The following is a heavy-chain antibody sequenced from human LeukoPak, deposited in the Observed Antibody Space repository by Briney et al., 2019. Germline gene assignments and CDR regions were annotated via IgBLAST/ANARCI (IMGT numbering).Heavy chain of an antibody. CDR1: GGSIRTGGYH. CDR3: ATSTTPTTGYYGMDV. CDR2: IYYSGSA. V-gene: IGHV4-31*03. D-gene: IGHD4-11*01. Sequence: SQTLSLTCTVSGGSIRTGGYHWSWIRQHPGTGLEWIGYIYYSGSAYYSPSLKSRVTLSVDTSQSQFSLKLSSVTAADTAVYYCATSTTPTTGYYGMDVWGQGTTVTVSS. J-gene: IGHJ6*02.